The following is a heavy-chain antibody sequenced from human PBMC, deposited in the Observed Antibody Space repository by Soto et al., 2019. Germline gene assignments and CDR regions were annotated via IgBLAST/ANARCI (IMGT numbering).Heavy chain of an antibody. D-gene: IGHD7-27*01. V-gene: IGHV1-69*12. J-gene: IGHJ4*02. Sequence: QVQLVQSGAEVKKPGSSVKVSCKASGGTFSSYAISWVRQAPGQGLEWMGGIIPIFGTANYAQKFQVRVKITEDEYTSTAYMELSSLRSEDTAVYYCEETNWGRFDYWGQGTLVTVSS. CDR1: GGTFSSYA. CDR2: IIPIFGTA. CDR3: EETNWGRFDY.